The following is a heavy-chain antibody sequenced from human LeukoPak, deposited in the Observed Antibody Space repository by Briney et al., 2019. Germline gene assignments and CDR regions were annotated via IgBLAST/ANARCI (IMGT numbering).Heavy chain of an antibody. J-gene: IGHJ4*02. CDR3: TTGYAYGPRMDF. D-gene: IGHD5-18*01. CDR1: RFTFSNYA. Sequence: GGSLRLSCAASRFTFSNYAMIWVPQAPGRGLEWVSGVSGSGDKTYYADPVKGRFTIYRDNSKNTLYLKMISLRAKDPAVYYCTTGYAYGPRMDFWGQGTLVTVSS. V-gene: IGHV3-23*01. CDR2: VSGSGDKT.